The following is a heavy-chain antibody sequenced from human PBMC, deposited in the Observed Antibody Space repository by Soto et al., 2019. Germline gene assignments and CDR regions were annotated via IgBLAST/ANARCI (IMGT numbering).Heavy chain of an antibody. Sequence: GVPMRVSRTAAGGKIIDYGGSWISKAPGKGLEWVSYISSSGSYTNYADSVKGRFTISRDNAKNSLYLQMNSLRAEDTAVYYCARSLDYYDSSGYSGYWGQGTLVTVSS. CDR3: ARSLDYYDSSGYSGY. J-gene: IGHJ4*02. CDR1: GGKIIDYG. V-gene: IGHV3-11*03. CDR2: ISSSGSYT. D-gene: IGHD3-22*01.